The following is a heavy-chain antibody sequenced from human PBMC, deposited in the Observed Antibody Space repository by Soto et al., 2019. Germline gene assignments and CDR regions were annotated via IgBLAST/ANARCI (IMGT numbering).Heavy chain of an antibody. CDR3: ARRRGFPYYYGMDV. J-gene: IGHJ6*02. CDR1: GGSISSGGYS. CDR2: IYHSGST. D-gene: IGHD5-12*01. V-gene: IGHV4-30-2*01. Sequence: QLQLQESGSGLVKPSQTLSLTCAVSGGSISSGGYSSSWIRQPPGKGLERIGYIYHSGSTYYNPSLKSRVTISVDRSKNQFSLKLSSVTAADTAVYYCARRRGFPYYYGMDVWCQGTTVTVSS.